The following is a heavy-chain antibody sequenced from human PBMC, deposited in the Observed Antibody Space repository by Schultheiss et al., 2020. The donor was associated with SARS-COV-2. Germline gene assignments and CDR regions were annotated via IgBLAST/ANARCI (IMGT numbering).Heavy chain of an antibody. Sequence: SETLSLTCAVYGGSFSGYYWSWIRQPPGKGLEWIGGINHRGIAYYKPSLKSRVTISVDTSKNQFSLKLSSVTAADTAVYYCARGRVVVVVAAIIHYYYGMDVWGQGTTVTVSS. CDR1: GGSFSGYY. CDR3: ARGRVVVVVAAIIHYYYGMDV. D-gene: IGHD2-15*01. V-gene: IGHV4-34*01. J-gene: IGHJ6*02. CDR2: INHRGIA.